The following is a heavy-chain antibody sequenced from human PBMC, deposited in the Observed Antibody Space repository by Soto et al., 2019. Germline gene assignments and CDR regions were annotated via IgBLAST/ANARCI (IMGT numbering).Heavy chain of an antibody. CDR1: GFSFNKYA. CDR2: ITGSGSSI. D-gene: IGHD2-21*02. V-gene: IGHV3-23*01. Sequence: DVQLLESGGGLVQPGGSLKLSCVASGFSFNKYAMIWVRQAPGKGQEWVSGITGSGSSIQYTASVKGRFTISRDNSKNTVYLQMDYLRAEDTAMYYCAKDDVSGDGLWVVSAWGQGTPVTVS. J-gene: IGHJ5*02. CDR3: AKDDVSGDGLWVVSA.